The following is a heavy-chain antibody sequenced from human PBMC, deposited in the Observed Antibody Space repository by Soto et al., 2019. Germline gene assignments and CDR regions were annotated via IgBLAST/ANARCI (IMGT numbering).Heavy chain of an antibody. CDR3: ARSHSGSYYY. CDR2: IKHSGST. J-gene: IGHJ4*02. Sequence: QVQLQQWGAGLLKPSETLSLTCAVYGGSFSGYYWSWIRQPPGKGLEWIGEIKHSGSTNYNPSRKRRVTISVDTSKNQFSLKLSSVTAADTAVYYCARSHSGSYYYWGQGTLVTVSS. D-gene: IGHD1-26*01. CDR1: GGSFSGYY. V-gene: IGHV4-34*01.